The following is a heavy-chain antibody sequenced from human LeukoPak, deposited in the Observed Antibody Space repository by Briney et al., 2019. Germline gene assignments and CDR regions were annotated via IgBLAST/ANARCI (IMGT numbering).Heavy chain of an antibody. CDR2: IYYSGST. Sequence: PSETLSLTCTVSGGSISSYYWSWIRQPPGKGLEWIGYIYYSGSTNYNPSLKSRVTISVDTSKNQFSLKLSSVTAADTAVYYCARQRFEFFVSGPFDYWGQGTLVTVSS. CDR3: ARQRFEFFVSGPFDY. V-gene: IGHV4-59*08. J-gene: IGHJ4*02. CDR1: GGSISSYY. D-gene: IGHD6-19*01.